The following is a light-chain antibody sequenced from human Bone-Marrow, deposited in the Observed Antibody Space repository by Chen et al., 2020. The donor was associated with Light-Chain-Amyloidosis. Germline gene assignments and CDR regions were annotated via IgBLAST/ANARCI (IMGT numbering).Light chain of an antibody. Sequence: DIQMTQSPSSLSASVGDRVTMTCRASQSISNYLNWYQQRPGKAPKLLIHSASTLQSGVPSRFSASGFGTDFTLTISSLQPEDFASYYCQQTYNAPGFGPGTKVDI. J-gene: IGKJ3*01. CDR3: QQTYNAPG. V-gene: IGKV1-39*01. CDR1: QSISNY. CDR2: SAS.